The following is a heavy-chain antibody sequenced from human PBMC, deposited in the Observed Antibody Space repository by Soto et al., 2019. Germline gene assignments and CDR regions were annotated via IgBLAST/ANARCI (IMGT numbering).Heavy chain of an antibody. CDR2: IYPGDSDT. Sequence: GESLRISCKGFGYTFTNYWIGWVRQMPGKGPEWMGIIYPGDSDTKYNPSFQGQVTISADKPITTTYLQWSSLKASDTAIYYCAASIFYYGMDVWGQGTTVTVSS. CDR3: AASIFYYGMDV. CDR1: GYTFTNYW. J-gene: IGHJ6*02. V-gene: IGHV5-51*04.